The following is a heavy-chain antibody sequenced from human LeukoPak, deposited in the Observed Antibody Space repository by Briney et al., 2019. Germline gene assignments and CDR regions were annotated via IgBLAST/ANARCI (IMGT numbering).Heavy chain of an antibody. D-gene: IGHD2-2*02. Sequence: GGSLRLSCAASGFTVSSYAMSWVRQAPGKGLEWVSAISGSGGSTYYADSAKGRFTISRDTSKKTLYLQMKSLRAEDTAVYYCAKDFLCCSSTSCYTSYWGQGTLVTVSS. CDR2: ISGSGGST. CDR1: GFTVSSYA. CDR3: AKDFLCCSSTSCYTSY. J-gene: IGHJ4*02. V-gene: IGHV3-23*01.